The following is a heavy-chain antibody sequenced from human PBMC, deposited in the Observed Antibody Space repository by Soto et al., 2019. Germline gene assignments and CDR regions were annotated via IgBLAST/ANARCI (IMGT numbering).Heavy chain of an antibody. Sequence: EVQMVQSGGDLVKPGGSLRLSCVTSGFMFSSAWMSWVRQAPGKGLEWVARIKSKADGGARDYAAPVKGRFTISRDDSKNTVYLQMNSLRDEDTAVYYCVEGWNDFWGQGTLVTVSS. CDR3: VEGWNDF. CDR2: IKSKADGGAR. V-gene: IGHV3-15*01. CDR1: GFMFSSAW. J-gene: IGHJ4*02. D-gene: IGHD1-1*01.